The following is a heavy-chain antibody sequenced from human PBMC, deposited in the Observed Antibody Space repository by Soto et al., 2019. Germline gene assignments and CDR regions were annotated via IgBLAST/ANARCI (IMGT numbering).Heavy chain of an antibody. V-gene: IGHV2-5*02. D-gene: IGHD2-15*01. J-gene: IGHJ6*02. Sequence: QITLKESGPTLVKPTQTLTLTCTFSGFSLSTSGVGVAWIGQPPGKALEWLALIYWDDDKRYRPSLESRLTITKDTSKNQVVLTMTNMDSVDTATYYRAYLPCSGGSCYWFSFSGMDVWGQGTTVTVSS. CDR3: AYLPCSGGSCYWFSFSGMDV. CDR2: IYWDDDK. CDR1: GFSLSTSGVG.